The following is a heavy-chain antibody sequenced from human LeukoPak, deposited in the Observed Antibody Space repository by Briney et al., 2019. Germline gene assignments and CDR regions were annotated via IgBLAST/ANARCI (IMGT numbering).Heavy chain of an antibody. Sequence: PSETPSLTCAVYGGSFSGYYWSWIRQPPGKGLEWIGEINHSGSTNYNPSLKSRVTISVDTSKNQFSLKLSSVTAADTAVYYCARDRYYGYGDNWGQGTLVTVSS. CDR3: ARDRYYGYGDN. CDR1: GGSFSGYY. J-gene: IGHJ4*02. D-gene: IGHD3-3*01. V-gene: IGHV4-34*01. CDR2: INHSGST.